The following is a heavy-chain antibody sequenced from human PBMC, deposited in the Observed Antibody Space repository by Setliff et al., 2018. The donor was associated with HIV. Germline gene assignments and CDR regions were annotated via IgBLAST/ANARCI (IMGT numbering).Heavy chain of an antibody. CDR1: GFTFSSYW. CDR3: WSGYTSGR. V-gene: IGHV3-74*01. J-gene: IGHJ4*02. D-gene: IGHD3-3*01. CDR2: MNTDGSST. Sequence: PGGSLRLSFAASGFTFSSYWMHWVRQAPGKGLVWVFGMNTDGSSTRYADSVKGRFTISRDNAKSSLYLQMDSLRVEDTSVYYCWSGYTSGRWGQGTLVTVSS.